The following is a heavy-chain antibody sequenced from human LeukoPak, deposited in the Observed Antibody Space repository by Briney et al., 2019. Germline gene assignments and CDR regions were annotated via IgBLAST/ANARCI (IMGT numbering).Heavy chain of an antibody. CDR2: VKEDGSEK. D-gene: IGHD3-22*01. J-gene: IGHJ4*02. V-gene: IGHV3-7*01. CDR1: GFTLSTYW. CDR3: ARDSSGYQ. Sequence: TGGSQRLSCAASGFTLSTYWMSWVRQAPGKGLEWVANVKEDGSEKYYGDSVKGRFTISRDNAKNSLYLQMNSLRAEDTAVYYCARDSSGYQWGQGTLVTVSS.